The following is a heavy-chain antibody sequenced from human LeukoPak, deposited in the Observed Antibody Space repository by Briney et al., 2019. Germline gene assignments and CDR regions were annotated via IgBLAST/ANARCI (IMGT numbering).Heavy chain of an antibody. D-gene: IGHD5-18*01. CDR2: IFYDGTT. V-gene: IGHV4-59*01. CDR3: ARGRDAAET. J-gene: IGHJ5*02. Sequence: SETLSLTCSVSGVSISPSYWSWVRQSPRKELEFIGYIFYDGTTKYNPSLKSRVAISVDTSKNQFSLKVNSVNAADTAIYYCARGRDAAETWGQGTLVTVSS. CDR1: GVSISPSY.